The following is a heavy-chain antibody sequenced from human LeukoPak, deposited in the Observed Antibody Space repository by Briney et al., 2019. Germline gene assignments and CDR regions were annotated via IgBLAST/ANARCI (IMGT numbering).Heavy chain of an antibody. CDR1: GYSFTSYW. CDR3: ASSELGYCSGGSCAYFDY. Sequence: GESLRISCKGSGYSFTSYWVNWGRQMPGTGLEWMGRIDHSYSYTSSSPSFHGHVTISAYKSISTAYLQWSSLKAPDTAMYYCASSELGYCSGGSCAYFDYWGQGNLGTVSS. D-gene: IGHD2-15*01. V-gene: IGHV5-10-1*01. CDR2: IDHSYSYT. J-gene: IGHJ4*02.